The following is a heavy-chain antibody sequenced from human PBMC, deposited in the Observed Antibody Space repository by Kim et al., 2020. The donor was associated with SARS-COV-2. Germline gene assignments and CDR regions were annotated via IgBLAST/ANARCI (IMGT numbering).Heavy chain of an antibody. D-gene: IGHD3-22*01. CDR2: IYYSGST. CDR3: ASSAGSGYYLGNPLDY. Sequence: SETLSLTCTVSGGSISSYYWSWIRQPPGKGLEWIGYIYYSGSTNYNPSLKSRVTISVDTSKNQFSLKLSSVTAADTAVYYCASSAGSGYYLGNPLDYWGQGTLVTVSS. CDR1: GGSISSYY. J-gene: IGHJ4*02. V-gene: IGHV4-59*13.